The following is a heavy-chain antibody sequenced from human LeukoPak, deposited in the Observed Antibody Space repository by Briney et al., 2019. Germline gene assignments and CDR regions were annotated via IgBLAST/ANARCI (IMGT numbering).Heavy chain of an antibody. CDR2: ITASGGNT. D-gene: IGHD5-18*01. CDR3: AKGNGYSYGRYYFDY. J-gene: IGHJ4*02. CDR1: GFTFSSYA. V-gene: IGHV3-23*01. Sequence: GGSLRRSCADSGFTFSSYAMGWVRQAPGKGLEWVSAITASGGNTYYADSVKGRFTISRDNSKNTLYLQVNSLRAEDTAVYYCAKGNGYSYGRYYFDYWGQGTLVTVSS.